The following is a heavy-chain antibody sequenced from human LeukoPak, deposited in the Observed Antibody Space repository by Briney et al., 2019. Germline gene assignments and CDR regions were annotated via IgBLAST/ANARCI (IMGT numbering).Heavy chain of an antibody. J-gene: IGHJ5*02. Sequence: SETLSLTCTVSGYSISSGYYWGWIRQPPGKGLEWIGSIYHSGSTYYNPSLKSRVTISVDTSKNQFSLKLSSVTAADTAVYYCARALYCSGGSCYWFDPWGQGTLVTVSS. D-gene: IGHD2-15*01. CDR3: ARALYCSGGSCYWFDP. CDR2: IYHSGST. CDR1: GYSISSGYY. V-gene: IGHV4-38-2*02.